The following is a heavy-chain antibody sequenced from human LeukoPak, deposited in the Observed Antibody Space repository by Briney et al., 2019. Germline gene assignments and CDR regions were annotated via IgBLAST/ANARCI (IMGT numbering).Heavy chain of an antibody. V-gene: IGHV4-59*01. CDR1: GGSFSGYY. CDR2: IYYSGST. J-gene: IGHJ5*02. Sequence: SETLSLTCAVHGGSFSGYYWSWIRQPPGKGLEWIGYIYYSGSTNYNPSLKSRVTISVDTSKDQFSLKLSSVTAADTAVYYCARASMVRDFDPWGQGTLVTVSS. D-gene: IGHD3-10*01. CDR3: ARASMVRDFDP.